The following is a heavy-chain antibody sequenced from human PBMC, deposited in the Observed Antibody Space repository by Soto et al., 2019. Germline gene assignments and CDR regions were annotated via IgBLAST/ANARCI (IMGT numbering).Heavy chain of an antibody. V-gene: IGHV1-69*01. J-gene: IGHJ4*02. Sequence: QVQLVQSGAEVKKPGSSVKVSCKASGGIFSTYAISWLRRAPGQGLEWMGGIIPIFGTPNYAQRFQGRVTITADESTSTAYMELSRLSSEDTAVYYCAIDRDDYGSGNYYNRLDFWGQGTLVTVSS. CDR3: AIDRDDYGSGNYYNRLDF. CDR2: IIPIFGTP. D-gene: IGHD3-10*01. CDR1: GGIFSTYA.